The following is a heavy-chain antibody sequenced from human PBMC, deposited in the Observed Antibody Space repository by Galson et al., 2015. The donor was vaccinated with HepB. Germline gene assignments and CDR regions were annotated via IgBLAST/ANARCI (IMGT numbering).Heavy chain of an antibody. CDR1: GYTFTNYG. Sequence: SVKVSCKASGYTFTNYGLSWVRQAAGQGLEWMAWISGYNGDTKYAQQFQGRVTMTADTSTSTAYMELRSLRSDDTAGYYCARPRYCSGTLCYLAFDIWGQGTMVTVSS. CDR3: ARPRYCSGTLCYLAFDI. D-gene: IGHD2-2*01. CDR2: ISGYNGDT. J-gene: IGHJ3*02. V-gene: IGHV1-18*01.